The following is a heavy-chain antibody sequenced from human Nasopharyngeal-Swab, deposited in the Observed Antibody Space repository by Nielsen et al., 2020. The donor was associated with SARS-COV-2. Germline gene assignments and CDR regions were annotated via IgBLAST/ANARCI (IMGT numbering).Heavy chain of an antibody. CDR2: ISGSGGRT. CDR3: ASRSLLSGGAFDY. J-gene: IGHJ4*02. CDR1: RFPFSSYA. V-gene: IGHV3-23*01. Sequence: GESLKISCAASRFPFSSYAMSWVRQDPGKGLEWVSAISGSGGRTYYGDSVKGRFTISRDNSKNTLYLQMNSLRADDTAVYYCASRSLLSGGAFDYWGQGTLVIVSS. D-gene: IGHD2-21*01.